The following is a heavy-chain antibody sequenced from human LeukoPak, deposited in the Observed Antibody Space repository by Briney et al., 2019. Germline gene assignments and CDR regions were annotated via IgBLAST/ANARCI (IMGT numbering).Heavy chain of an antibody. CDR1: GFTFSNAW. Sequence: GGSLRLSCAASGFTFSNAWMSWVRQAPGKGLEWVGRIKSKTDGGTTDYAAPVKGRFTISRDDSKNTLYLQMNSLKTEDTAVYYCTTDLPRWLFDWLSTPDYWGQGTLVTVSS. J-gene: IGHJ4*02. CDR3: TTDLPRWLFDWLSTPDY. D-gene: IGHD3-9*01. CDR2: IKSKTDGGTT. V-gene: IGHV3-15*01.